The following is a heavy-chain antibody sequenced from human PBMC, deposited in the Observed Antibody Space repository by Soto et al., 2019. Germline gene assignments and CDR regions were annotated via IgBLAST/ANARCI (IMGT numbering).Heavy chain of an antibody. V-gene: IGHV3-23*01. J-gene: IGHJ4*02. CDR1: GFTLSNYA. CDR3: ARDYYKYYDSSGYYRSPAY. Sequence: GGSLRLSCAASGFTLSNYAMTWVRQAPGKGLEWVSGISGSGGTTYYADSVKGRFTISRDNSRNTLFLQMNSLRAEDTAVYYCARDYYKYYDSSGYYRSPAYWGQGTLVTV. CDR2: ISGSGGTT. D-gene: IGHD3-22*01.